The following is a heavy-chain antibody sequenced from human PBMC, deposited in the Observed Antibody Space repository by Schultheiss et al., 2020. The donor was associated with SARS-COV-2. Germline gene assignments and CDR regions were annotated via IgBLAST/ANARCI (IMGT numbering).Heavy chain of an antibody. J-gene: IGHJ6*02. V-gene: IGHV1-58*01. CDR3: VRGETGLRLGELSLFLYYYYGMDV. CDR2: IVVGSGNT. Sequence: SVKVSCKASGFTFTSSAVQWVRQARGQRLEWIGWIVVGSGNTNYAQKFQGRVTITADESTSTAYMELSSLRSEDTAVYYCVRGETGLRLGELSLFLYYYYGMDVWGQGTTVTVSS. CDR1: GFTFTSSA. D-gene: IGHD3-16*02.